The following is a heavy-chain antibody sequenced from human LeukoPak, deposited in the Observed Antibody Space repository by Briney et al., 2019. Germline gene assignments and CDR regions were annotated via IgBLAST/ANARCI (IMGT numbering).Heavy chain of an antibody. CDR1: GFTFSTYN. J-gene: IGHJ6*03. CDR3: ARDPYSGHYGDYYYYYMGV. CDR2: ITSSSSYI. V-gene: IGHV3-21*06. Sequence: GGSLRLSCAASGFTFSTYNMNWVRHAPGKGLEWISSITSSSSYIYYADSVKGRFTISRDNAKNSLYLQMNSLSPDDTAVYFCARDPYSGHYGDYYYYYMGVWGKGTTVTISS. D-gene: IGHD1-26*01.